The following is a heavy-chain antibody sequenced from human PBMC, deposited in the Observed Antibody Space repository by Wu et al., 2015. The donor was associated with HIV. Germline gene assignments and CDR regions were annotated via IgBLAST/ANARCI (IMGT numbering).Heavy chain of an antibody. CDR2: INLRSGGT. D-gene: IGHD6-6*01. J-gene: IGHJ6*03. CDR1: GFTFTNYY. Sequence: QVQLVQSGAEVKKPGASLKVSCKASGFTFTNYYIHWVRQAPGQGLEWMGWINLRSGGTNYAHKFQGRVSMTGDTSINTAYMEMNSLTSDDTAVYYCARDRPAARFMDYDHYMDVWGEGTTVTVSS. V-gene: IGHV1-2*02. CDR3: ARDRPAARFMDYDHYMDV.